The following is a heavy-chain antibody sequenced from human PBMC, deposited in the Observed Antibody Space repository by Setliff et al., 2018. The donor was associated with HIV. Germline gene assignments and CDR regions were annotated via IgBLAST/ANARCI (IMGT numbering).Heavy chain of an antibody. CDR3: ARDGLLVAGIRFDY. CDR2: IIPTFGTS. CDR1: RGTFSSFA. J-gene: IGHJ4*02. Sequence: SVKVSCKTSRGTFSSFALSWVRQAPGQGLEWIGGIIPTFGTSNYAQKFQGRVTITADESMTTAYMELSGLKYEDTAVYYCARDGLLVAGIRFDYWGQGTLVTVS. V-gene: IGHV1-69*13. D-gene: IGHD6-19*01.